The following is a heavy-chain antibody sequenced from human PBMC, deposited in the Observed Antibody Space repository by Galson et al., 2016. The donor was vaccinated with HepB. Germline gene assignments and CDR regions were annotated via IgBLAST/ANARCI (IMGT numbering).Heavy chain of an antibody. CDR1: GLPFSAYW. D-gene: IGHD1-26*01. V-gene: IGHV3-74*01. J-gene: IGHJ3*01. Sequence: SLRLSCAVSGLPFSAYWLHWVRQAPGKGLEWVARISNDGSRAAYADSVKGRFTISRDNSKNTLYLLLNSLRAEDTSLYYCASRWDSFDAWGQGTMVTVSS. CDR2: ISNDGSRA. CDR3: ASRWDSFDA.